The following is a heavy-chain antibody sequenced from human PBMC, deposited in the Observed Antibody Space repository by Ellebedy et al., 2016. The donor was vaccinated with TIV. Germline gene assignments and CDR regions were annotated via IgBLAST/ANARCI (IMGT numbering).Heavy chain of an antibody. V-gene: IGHV4-34*01. CDR2: INHSGST. Sequence: MPSETLSLTCAVYGGSFSGYYWSWIRQPPGKGLEWIGEINHSGSTNYNPSLKSRVTISVDTSKNQFSLKLSSVTAADTAVYYCARAVGRFLEWSKFYFDYWGQGTLVTVSS. J-gene: IGHJ4*02. D-gene: IGHD3-3*01. CDR1: GGSFSGYY. CDR3: ARAVGRFLEWSKFYFDY.